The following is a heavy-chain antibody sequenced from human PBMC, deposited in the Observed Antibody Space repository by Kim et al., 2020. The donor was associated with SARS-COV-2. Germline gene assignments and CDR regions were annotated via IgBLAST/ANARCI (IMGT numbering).Heavy chain of an antibody. CDR3: ARGGYYYGSGSYTPNYYYYYAMDV. CDR2: ISHSGST. J-gene: IGHJ6*02. D-gene: IGHD3-10*01. CDR1: GGSFSGYY. V-gene: IGHV4-34*01. Sequence: ETLSLTCAVYGGSFSGYYWSWIRQPPGKGLEWIGEISHSGSTNYNPSLTSRVTISVDTSKNQFSLKLSSVTAADTAVYYCARGGYYYGSGSYTPNYYYYYAMDVWGQGTTVTVSS.